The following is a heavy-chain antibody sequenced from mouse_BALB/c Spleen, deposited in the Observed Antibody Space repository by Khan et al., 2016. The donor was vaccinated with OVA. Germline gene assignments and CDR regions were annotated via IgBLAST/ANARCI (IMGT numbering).Heavy chain of an antibody. J-gene: IGHJ3*01. CDR1: GYSFTGYY. CDR3: ARLYDFFSY. CDR2: FNPNTGNT. D-gene: IGHD2-14*01. V-gene: IGHV1-26*01. Sequence: EVQLQQSGPDLVKPGASVKMSCKASGYSFTGYYMNWVKQSHGKSLECIGRFNPNTGNTNYNQNFRGKSILIVDTSSSYAYMAIRRLTSEEAAVEYCARLYDFFSYWGQGTLVTVSA.